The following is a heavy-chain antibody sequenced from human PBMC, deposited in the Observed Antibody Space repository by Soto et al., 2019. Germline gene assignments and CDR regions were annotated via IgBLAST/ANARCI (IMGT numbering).Heavy chain of an antibody. V-gene: IGHV4-39*01. CDR3: ARHFMDYYDSSGYIGAFDI. CDR1: GGSISSSSYY. D-gene: IGHD3-22*01. CDR2: IYYSGST. Sequence: QLLASGPGLVKPSETLSLTCIVSGGSISSSSYYWGWIRQPPGKGLEWIGSIYYSGSTYYNPSLKSRVTISVDTSKNQFSLKLSSVTAADTAVYYCARHFMDYYDSSGYIGAFDIWGQGTMVTVSS. J-gene: IGHJ3*02.